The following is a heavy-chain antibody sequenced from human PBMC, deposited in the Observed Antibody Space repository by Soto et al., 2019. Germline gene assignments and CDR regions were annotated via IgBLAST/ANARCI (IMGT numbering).Heavy chain of an antibody. D-gene: IGHD5-12*01. V-gene: IGHV3-33*01. CDR2: IWYDGSNK. Sequence: GGSLRLSCAASGFTFSSYGMHWVRQAPGKGLEWVAVIWYDGSNKCYADSVKGRFTISRDNSKNTLYLQMNSLRAEDTAVYSCARDRGYSGYDSPRFYYGMDVWGQGTTVTVSS. CDR1: GFTFSSYG. CDR3: ARDRGYSGYDSPRFYYGMDV. J-gene: IGHJ6*02.